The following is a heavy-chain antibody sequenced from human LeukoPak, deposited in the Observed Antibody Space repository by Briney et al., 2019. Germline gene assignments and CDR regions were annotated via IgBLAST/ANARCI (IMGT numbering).Heavy chain of an antibody. Sequence: GGSLRLSCAASGFTFNIYAMSWVRQAPGKGLEWVSSISSSSSYIYYPDSLKGRFSISIDNAKNSLYLQMNSLRAEDTAVYYCARSGSTGSARGNWFDPWGQGTLVTVSS. CDR2: ISSSSSYI. D-gene: IGHD1-26*01. CDR1: GFTFNIYA. CDR3: ARSGSTGSARGNWFDP. J-gene: IGHJ5*02. V-gene: IGHV3-21*01.